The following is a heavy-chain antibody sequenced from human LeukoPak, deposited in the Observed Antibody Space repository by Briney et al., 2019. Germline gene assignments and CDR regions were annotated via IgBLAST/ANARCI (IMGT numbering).Heavy chain of an antibody. CDR2: ISSSGSTI. CDR3: AATYCSRSTCPHWKNGMDV. D-gene: IGHD2-2*01. CDR1: GFTFSDYY. V-gene: IGHV3-11*01. J-gene: IGHJ6*02. Sequence: GGSLRLSCAASGFTFSDYYMSWIRQAPGKGLEWVSYISSSGSTIYYADSVKGRFTISRDNAKNSLYLQMNSLRAEDTAVYYCAATYCSRSTCPHWKNGMDVWGQGTTVTVSS.